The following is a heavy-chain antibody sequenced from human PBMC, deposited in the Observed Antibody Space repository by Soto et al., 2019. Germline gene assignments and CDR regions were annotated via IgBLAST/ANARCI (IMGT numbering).Heavy chain of an antibody. J-gene: IGHJ6*02. CDR3: ASGYCSGGSCHYGMDG. CDR1: GGSISSGGYY. V-gene: IGHV4-31*03. D-gene: IGHD2-15*01. CDR2: IYYSGST. Sequence: SETLSLTCTVSGGSISSGGYYWGWILQHPGKGLEWIGYIYYSGSTYYNPSLKSRVTISVDTSKNQFSLKLSSVAAADTAVYYCASGYCSGGSCHYGMDGWGQVTTVTVSS.